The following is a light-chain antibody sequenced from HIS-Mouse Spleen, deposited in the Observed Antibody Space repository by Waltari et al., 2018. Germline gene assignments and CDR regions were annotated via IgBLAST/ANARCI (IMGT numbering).Light chain of an antibody. CDR1: SSNIGNNY. V-gene: IGLV1-51*01. J-gene: IGLJ2*01. CDR2: DNK. Sequence: QSVLTQPPSVSAAPGQKVTISCSGSSSNIGNNYVSWYQQLPGTAPKLLIYDNKRRPAGMPDRFSGSKSGTSATLGITGLQTGDEADYYCGTWDSSLSAGVFGGGTKLTVL. CDR3: GTWDSSLSAGV.